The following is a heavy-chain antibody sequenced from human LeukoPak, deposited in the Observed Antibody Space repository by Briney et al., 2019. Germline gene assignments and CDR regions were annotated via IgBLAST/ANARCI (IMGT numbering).Heavy chain of an antibody. CDR1: GFTFSNFA. D-gene: IGHD6-19*01. CDR3: AKGMGLAHYYFYGMDV. Sequence: GGSLRLSCAASGFTFSNFAVNWVRQAPGKGLEWVSVIGGGDGSIYYADSVKGRFTISRDNSKNTLYLQMTSLRAEDAAIYYRAKGMGLAHYYFYGMDVWGQGTTVTVSS. J-gene: IGHJ6*02. V-gene: IGHV3-23*01. CDR2: IGGGDGSI.